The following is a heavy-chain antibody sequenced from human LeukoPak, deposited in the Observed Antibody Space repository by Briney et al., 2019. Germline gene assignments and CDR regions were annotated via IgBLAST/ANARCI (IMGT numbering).Heavy chain of an antibody. CDR2: IRYDGSNK. J-gene: IGHJ4*02. CDR3: AKGYYGSGSYGWFDY. CDR1: GFTFSSYG. Sequence: GGSLRLSCAASGFTFSSYGIHWVRQAPGKGLEWVAFIRYDGSNKYYADSVKGRFTISRDNSKNTLFLQMNSLRAEDTAVYYCAKGYYGSGSYGWFDYWGQGTLVTVSS. V-gene: IGHV3-30*02. D-gene: IGHD3-10*01.